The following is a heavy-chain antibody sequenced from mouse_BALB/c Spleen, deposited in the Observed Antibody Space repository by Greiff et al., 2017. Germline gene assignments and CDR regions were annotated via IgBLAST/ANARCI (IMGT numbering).Heavy chain of an antibody. Sequence: VHLVESGGGLVQPGGSLRLSCATSGFTFTDYYMSWVRQPPGKGLEWLGVIWGDGSTNYHSALISRLSISKDNSKSQVFLKLNSLQTDDTATYYCAKRLAYYYAMDYWGQGTSVTVSS. CDR3: AKRLAYYYAMDY. CDR2: IWGDGST. CDR1: GFTFTDYY. J-gene: IGHJ4*01. V-gene: IGHV2-3*01.